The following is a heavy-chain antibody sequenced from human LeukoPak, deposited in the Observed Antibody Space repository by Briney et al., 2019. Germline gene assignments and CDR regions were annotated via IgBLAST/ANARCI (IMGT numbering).Heavy chain of an antibody. V-gene: IGHV4-31*11. CDR3: AGKVVLMIEFGSFDY. D-gene: IGHD3-22*01. J-gene: IGHJ4*02. CDR1: GGSISSGGYC. CDR2: MYCSGYT. Sequence: PSETLSLTCAVSGGSISSGGYCWNCSRPHPGKGLVWIVHMYCSGYTYYNPSLKSPVTISADTTNNPFSLKLRSVAAAETAMYAGAGKVVLMIEFGSFDYWGEGALVTVS.